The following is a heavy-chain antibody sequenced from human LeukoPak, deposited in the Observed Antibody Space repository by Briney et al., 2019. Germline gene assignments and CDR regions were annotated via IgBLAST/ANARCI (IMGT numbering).Heavy chain of an antibody. V-gene: IGHV4-61*01. D-gene: IGHD7-27*01. CDR3: ARDLGRVPTPPI. J-gene: IGHJ4*02. CDR2: IYYTGST. CDR1: GGSVSSGSYY. Sequence: SETLSLTCTVSGGSVSSGSYYWSWVRQPPGKGLEWIGYIYYTGSTNYNPSLKSRVTISLDKSKNQFSLKLSSVTAADTAVYYCARDLGRVPTPPIWGQGTLVTVSS.